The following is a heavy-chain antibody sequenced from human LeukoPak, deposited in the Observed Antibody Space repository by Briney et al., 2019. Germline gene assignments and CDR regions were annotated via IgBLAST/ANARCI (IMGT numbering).Heavy chain of an antibody. CDR2: IYYSGST. CDR1: GGSISSGGYY. Sequence: SQTLSLTCTVSGGSISSGGYYWSWIRQHPGKGLEWIGYIYYSGSTYYNPSLKSRVTISVDTSKNQVSLKLSSVTAPDTAVYYCARGARYCSSTSCYIYWGQGTLVTVSS. J-gene: IGHJ4*02. D-gene: IGHD2-2*02. V-gene: IGHV4-31*03. CDR3: ARGARYCSSTSCYIY.